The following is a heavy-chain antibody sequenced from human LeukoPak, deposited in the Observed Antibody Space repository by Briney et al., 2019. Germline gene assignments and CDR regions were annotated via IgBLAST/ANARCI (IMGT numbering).Heavy chain of an antibody. CDR2: ISGSGATT. CDR3: AKSINEYFYDGIDV. J-gene: IGHJ6*02. V-gene: IGHV3-23*01. D-gene: IGHD1-1*01. CDR1: GFTFSSYA. Sequence: QTGGSLRLSCAASGFTFSSYAMSWVRQAPGKGLEWVSAISGSGATTYSADSVKGRFTISRDNSRNSLYLQMNSLRAEDTAVYYCAKSINEYFYDGIDVWGRGTTVTVSS.